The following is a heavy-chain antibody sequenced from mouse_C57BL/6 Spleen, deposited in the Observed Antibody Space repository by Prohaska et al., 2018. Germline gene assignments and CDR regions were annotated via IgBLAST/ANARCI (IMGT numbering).Heavy chain of an antibody. CDR3: TDGSSS. CDR2: IRVKSDNYAT. J-gene: IGHJ3*01. CDR1: GFTFSNYW. D-gene: IGHD1-1*01. Sequence: EVKLEESGGGLVQPGGSMKLSCVASGFTFSNYWMNWVRQSPEKGLEWVGQIRVKSDNYATHYAESVKGRFTISRDDSKSSVYLQMNNLRAEDTGIYYCTDGSSSWGQGTLVTVSA. V-gene: IGHV6-3*01.